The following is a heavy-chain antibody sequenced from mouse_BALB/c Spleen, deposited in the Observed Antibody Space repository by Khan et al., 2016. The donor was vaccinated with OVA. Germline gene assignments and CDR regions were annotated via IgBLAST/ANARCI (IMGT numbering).Heavy chain of an antibody. V-gene: IGHV1-85*01. CDR1: GYTFTSYD. J-gene: IGHJ4*01. CDR3: ARRRGSMDY. Sequence: QVQLQQSGAEVVKSGASVKLSCKASGYTFTSYDLNWVRQRPEQGLEWIGWIFPGDGTTKYNEKFKGKATLTTDKSSSKAYIQLSRLTSEDSAVYFCARRRGSMDYWGQGTSVTVSS. CDR2: IFPGDGTT.